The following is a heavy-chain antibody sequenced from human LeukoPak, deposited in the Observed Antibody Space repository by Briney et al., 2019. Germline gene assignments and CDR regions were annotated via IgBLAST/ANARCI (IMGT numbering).Heavy chain of an antibody. V-gene: IGHV1-2*02. J-gene: IGHJ4*02. CDR2: INPNSGGT. Sequence: ASAKVSCKASVYTFTGYYMHWVRQAPGQGLEWMGWINPNSGGTNYAQKFQGRVTMTRDTSISTAYMELSRLRSDDTAVYYCASDGDTAMVTDYWGQGTLVTVSS. D-gene: IGHD5-18*01. CDR3: ASDGDTAMVTDY. CDR1: VYTFTGYY.